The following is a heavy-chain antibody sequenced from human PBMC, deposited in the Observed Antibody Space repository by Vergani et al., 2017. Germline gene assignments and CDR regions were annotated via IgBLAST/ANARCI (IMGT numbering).Heavy chain of an antibody. J-gene: IGHJ1*01. CDR3: ATNSCGTPGCQIGYFRE. Sequence: QVHLVESGGGVVQPGRSLRLSCVVSGFISSYYGMHWVRQAPGKGLEWVAVIAYDGTQKYYADSVKGRFTISRDNSKSTLYLQMNSLRTEDTAVYYCATNSCGTPGCQIGYFREWGQGTLVTVSS. D-gene: IGHD1-1*01. V-gene: IGHV3-30*03. CDR1: GFISSYYG. CDR2: IAYDGTQK.